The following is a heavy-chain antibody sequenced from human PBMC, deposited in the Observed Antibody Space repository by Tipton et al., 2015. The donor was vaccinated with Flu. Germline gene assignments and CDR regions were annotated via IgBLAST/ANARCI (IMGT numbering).Heavy chain of an antibody. Sequence: SLRLSCVASGLTFSSYAMSWVRQAPGKGLEWVSAISGSGGRTYYADSVKGRFTISRDNSKNTLYLQMNSLRAEDTAVYYCAKDPIPSGYSSVWYPTYFDYWGQGTVVTVSS. CDR3: AKDPIPSGYSSVWYPTYFDY. D-gene: IGHD6-19*01. CDR2: ISGSGGRT. J-gene: IGHJ4*02. V-gene: IGHV3-23*01. CDR1: GLTFSSYA.